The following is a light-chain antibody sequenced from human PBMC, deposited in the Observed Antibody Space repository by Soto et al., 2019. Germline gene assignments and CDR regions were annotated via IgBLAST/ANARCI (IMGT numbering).Light chain of an antibody. V-gene: IGKV1-27*01. J-gene: IGKJ4*01. CDR1: QGISNY. CDR3: QKYTNVPT. CDR2: AAS. Sequence: DIQMTQSPSSLSASVGDRVTITCRASQGISNYLAWYQQIPGKVPKLLISAASTLQSGVPSRFSGSGSGTDFTLNISSLQAEDVSTYYCQKYTNVPTFGGGTKVEIK.